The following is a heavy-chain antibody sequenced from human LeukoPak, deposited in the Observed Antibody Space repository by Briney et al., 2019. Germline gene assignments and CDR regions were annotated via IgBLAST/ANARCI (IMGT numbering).Heavy chain of an antibody. D-gene: IGHD2-2*01. CDR2: INHSGST. J-gene: IGHJ6*03. CDR3: ARRTTIRYCSSTSCYSSGYYYYYMDV. CDR1: GGSFSGYY. Sequence: SETLSLTCAVYGGSFSGYYWSWIRQPPGKGLEWIGEINHSGSTNYNPSLKSRVTISVDTSKNQFSLKLSSVTAADTAVYYCARRTTIRYCSSTSCYSSGYYYYYMDVWGKGTTVTVSS. V-gene: IGHV4-34*01.